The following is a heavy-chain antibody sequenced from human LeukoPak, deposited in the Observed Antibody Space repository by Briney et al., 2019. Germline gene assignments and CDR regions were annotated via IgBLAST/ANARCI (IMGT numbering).Heavy chain of an antibody. CDR1: GVSISSSKW. J-gene: IGHJ6*04. Sequence: PSGTLSLTCAVSGVSISSSKWWSWVRQPPGKGLEGLGVIYHSGSTNYNPSLKSRVTISVDKSKNQFSLKLSSVTAADTAVYYCAGLVVPAAEYYYGMDVWGKGTTVTVSS. CDR3: AGLVVPAAEYYYGMDV. V-gene: IGHV4-4*02. D-gene: IGHD2-2*01. CDR2: IYHSGST.